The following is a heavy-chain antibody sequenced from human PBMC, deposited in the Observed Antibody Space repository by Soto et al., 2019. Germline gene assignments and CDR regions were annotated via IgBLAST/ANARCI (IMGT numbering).Heavy chain of an antibody. V-gene: IGHV1-69*13. D-gene: IGHD6-6*01. CDR2: IIPIFGTA. CDR3: ARDQIAARNYYYYYGMDV. Sequence: GASVKVSCKASGGTFSSYAISWVRQAPGQGLEWMGGIIPIFGTANYAQKFQGRVTITADESTSTAYMELSSLRSEDTAVYYCARDQIAARNYYYYYGMDVWGQGTTVTVSS. J-gene: IGHJ6*02. CDR1: GGTFSSYA.